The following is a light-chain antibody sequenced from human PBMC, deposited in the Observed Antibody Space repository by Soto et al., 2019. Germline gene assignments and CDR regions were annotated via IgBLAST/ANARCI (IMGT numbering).Light chain of an antibody. Sequence: QSVGGQPASLCGSPGQAIALSCTGTSSDVGYYNYVSWYQQHPGKAPKVMIYDVNNRPSGVSDRFSGSKSGNTASLTISGLQAEDEADYYCSSYTSSSTYVFGTGTKVTVL. CDR3: SSYTSSSTYV. CDR2: DVN. CDR1: SSDVGYYNY. J-gene: IGLJ1*01. V-gene: IGLV2-14*01.